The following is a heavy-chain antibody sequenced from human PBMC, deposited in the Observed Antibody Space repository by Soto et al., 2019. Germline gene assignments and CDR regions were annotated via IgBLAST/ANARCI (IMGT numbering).Heavy chain of an antibody. CDR2: ISSSSSYI. CDR1: GFTFSSYS. J-gene: IGHJ6*02. D-gene: IGHD1-1*01. Sequence: EVQLVESGGGLVKPGGSLRLSCAASGFTFSSYSMNWVRQAPGKGLEWVSSISSSSSYIYYADSVKGRFTISRDNAKNSLYLQMNSLRAEDTAVYYCARAGERPYPRYGMDVWGQGTTVTVSS. CDR3: ARAGERPYPRYGMDV. V-gene: IGHV3-21*01.